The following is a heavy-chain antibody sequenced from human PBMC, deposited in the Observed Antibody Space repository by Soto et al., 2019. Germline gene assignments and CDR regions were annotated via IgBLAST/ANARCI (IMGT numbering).Heavy chain of an antibody. CDR1: GGSISSTTCY. D-gene: IGHD3-9*01. J-gene: IGHJ4*02. CDR2: IYYSGST. V-gene: IGHV4-39*01. Sequence: SETLSLTCTLSGGSISSTTCYWGWIRQSPGKGLEWIGIIYYSGSTYYNPSLKSRVTISVDTSRNQFSLRLSSVTAADSAVYFCARLEGLATISYYFDFWGPGALVTVSS. CDR3: ARLEGLATISYYFDF.